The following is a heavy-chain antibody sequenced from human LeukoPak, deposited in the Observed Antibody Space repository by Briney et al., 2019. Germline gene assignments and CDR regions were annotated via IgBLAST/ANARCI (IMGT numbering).Heavy chain of an antibody. J-gene: IGHJ4*02. V-gene: IGHV3-66*01. CDR1: GFTVSRNY. CDR3: ASAYSSGWGDY. Sequence: PGGSLTLSCAASGFTVSRNYMSWVRQAPGKGLEWVSVIYSGGSTYYADSVKGRFTISRDNSKNTLYLQMNSLRAEDTAVYYCASAYSSGWGDYWGQGTLVTVSS. D-gene: IGHD6-19*01. CDR2: IYSGGST.